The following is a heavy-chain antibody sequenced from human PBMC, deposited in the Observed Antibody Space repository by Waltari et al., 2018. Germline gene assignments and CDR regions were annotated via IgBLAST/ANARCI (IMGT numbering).Heavy chain of an antibody. CDR3: ARAQLLGSVGWFDP. V-gene: IGHV4-59*01. CDR2: IYYSGST. Sequence: QVQLQESGPGLVKPSETLSLTCTVSGGSISSYYWSWIRQPPGKGLEWIGYIYYSGSTNYNPSLKSRVTISVDTSKNQFSLKLSSVTAADMAVYYCARAQLLGSVGWFDPWGQGTLVTVSS. D-gene: IGHD2-2*01. J-gene: IGHJ5*02. CDR1: GGSISSYY.